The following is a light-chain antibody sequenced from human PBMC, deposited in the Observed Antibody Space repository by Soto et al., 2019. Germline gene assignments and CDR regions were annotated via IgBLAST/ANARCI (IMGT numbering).Light chain of an antibody. CDR1: QAISNW. J-gene: IGKJ1*01. V-gene: IGKV1-5*03. CDR3: QHYNSYSEA. CDR2: EAS. Sequence: DIQMTQSPSSVSASVGDRVTITCRASQAISNWLAWYQQKPGKAPKLLIYEASTLKSGVPSRFSGSGSGTEFTLTISSLQPDDFATYYCQHYNSYSEAFGQGTKVDIK.